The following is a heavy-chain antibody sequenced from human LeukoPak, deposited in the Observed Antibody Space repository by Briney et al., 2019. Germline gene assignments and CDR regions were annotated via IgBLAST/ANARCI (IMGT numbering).Heavy chain of an antibody. V-gene: IGHV3-11*01. CDR2: LSSGGSTI. CDR3: ARGWLDS. Sequence: SGGSLRLSCAASGFTVSDYCINWIRQAPGKGLEWISHLSSGGSTIYYADSVKGRFTISRDNAKNSLYLQMNSLRAEDTAVYYCARGWLDSWGQGTLVTVSS. J-gene: IGHJ5*01. CDR1: GFTVSDYC.